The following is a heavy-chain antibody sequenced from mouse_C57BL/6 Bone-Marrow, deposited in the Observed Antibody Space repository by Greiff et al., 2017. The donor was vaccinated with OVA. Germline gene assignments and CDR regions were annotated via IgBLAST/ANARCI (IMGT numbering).Heavy chain of an antibody. D-gene: IGHD2-3*01. CDR3: ARHEGGYYWFAY. CDR2: ISNGGGST. Sequence: EVMLVESGGGLVQPGGSLKLSCAASGFTFSDYYMYWVRQTPEKRLEWVAYISNGGGSTYYPDTVKGRFTISRDNAKNTLYLQMSRLKSEDTAMYYCARHEGGYYWFAYWGQGTLVTVSA. V-gene: IGHV5-12*01. J-gene: IGHJ3*01. CDR1: GFTFSDYY.